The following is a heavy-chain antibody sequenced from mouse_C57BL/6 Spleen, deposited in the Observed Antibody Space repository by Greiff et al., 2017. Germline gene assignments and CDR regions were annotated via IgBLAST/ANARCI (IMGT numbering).Heavy chain of an antibody. CDR3: ARLLLFDY. V-gene: IGHV1-82*01. Sequence: QVQLQQSGPELVKPGASVKISCKASGYAFSSSWMNWVKQRPGKGLEWIGRIYPGDGDTNYNGKFKGKATLTAEKSSSTAYMQLSSLTSEDSAVYFCARLLLFDYWGQGTTLTVSS. J-gene: IGHJ2*01. CDR1: GYAFSSSW. D-gene: IGHD1-1*01. CDR2: IYPGDGDT.